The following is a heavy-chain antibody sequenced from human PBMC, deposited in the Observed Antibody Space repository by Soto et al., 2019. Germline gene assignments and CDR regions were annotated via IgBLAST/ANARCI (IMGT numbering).Heavy chain of an antibody. Sequence: DVHLLESGGGLVQPGGSLRLSCVASGYNFGSYAMMWVRQAPEKGLEWISTIGGGGIGYYYADSVQGRFTISRDNSKKTLYLQMNSLRAEDTGVYYCAKDPRLELRGVDSWGQGTQVTVSS. CDR2: IGGGGIGY. V-gene: IGHV3-23*01. CDR1: GYNFGSYA. D-gene: IGHD1-7*01. J-gene: IGHJ4*02. CDR3: AKDPRLELRGVDS.